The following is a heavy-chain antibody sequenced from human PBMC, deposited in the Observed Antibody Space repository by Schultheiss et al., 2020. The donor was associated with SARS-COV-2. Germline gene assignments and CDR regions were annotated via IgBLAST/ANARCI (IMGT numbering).Heavy chain of an antibody. D-gene: IGHD4-17*01. CDR2: ISYDGSNK. Sequence: GESLKISCAASGFTFSSYGMHWVRQAPGKGLEWVAVISYDGSNKYYADSVKGRFTISRDNSKNTLYLQMSSLRAEDTAVYYCVRGYGDYSDYWGQGTLVTVSS. CDR1: GFTFSSYG. V-gene: IGHV3-30*03. J-gene: IGHJ4*02. CDR3: VRGYGDYSDY.